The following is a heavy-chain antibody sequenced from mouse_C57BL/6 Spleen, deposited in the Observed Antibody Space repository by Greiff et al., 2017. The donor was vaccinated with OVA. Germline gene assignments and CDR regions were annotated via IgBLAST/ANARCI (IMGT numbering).Heavy chain of an antibody. CDR3: AKEGGFHHGSRGWYFDV. D-gene: IGHD1-1*01. CDR1: GFSLTSYG. CDR2: IWGGGST. J-gene: IGHJ1*03. V-gene: IGHV2-9*01. Sequence: VKLQESGPGLVAPSQSLSITCTVSGFSLTSYGVDWVRQPPGKGLEWLGVIWGGGSTKYNSALMSRLSISKDNSKSQVFLKMNSLQTDDTVMYYCAKEGGFHHGSRGWYFDVWGTGTTFTVSS.